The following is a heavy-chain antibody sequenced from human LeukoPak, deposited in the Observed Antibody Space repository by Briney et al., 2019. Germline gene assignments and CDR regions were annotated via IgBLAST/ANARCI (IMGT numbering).Heavy chain of an antibody. J-gene: IGHJ5*02. V-gene: IGHV3-30-3*01. CDR1: GFTFSSYT. CDR2: ISYDESNK. D-gene: IGHD2/OR15-2a*01. Sequence: GGSLRLSCAASGFTFSSYTMHWVRQAPGKGLEWVAVISYDESNKYYTDSVKGRFSISRDNSRNTLYLQMNSLRAEDSAMYYCARVNTNWFDPWGQGTLVTVSS. CDR3: ARVNTNWFDP.